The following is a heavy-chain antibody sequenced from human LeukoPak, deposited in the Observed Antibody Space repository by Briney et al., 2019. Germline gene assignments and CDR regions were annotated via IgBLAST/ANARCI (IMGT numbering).Heavy chain of an antibody. CDR1: GYFISGGYY. CDR3: ARGYYYGPDNAGEFDF. J-gene: IGHJ4*02. CDR2: IYDRGTT. V-gene: IGHV4-38-2*02. D-gene: IGHD3-10*01. Sequence: SETLSLTCTVSGYFISGGYYWDWIRQPPGKGLEWIGDIYDRGTTSYNPSLRGRITISVDTSKNQFSLRLTSVTAADTAVYYCARGYYYGPDNAGEFDFWGEGILVTVSS.